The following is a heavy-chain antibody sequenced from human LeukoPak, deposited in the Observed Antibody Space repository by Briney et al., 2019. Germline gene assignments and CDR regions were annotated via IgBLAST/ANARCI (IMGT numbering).Heavy chain of an antibody. Sequence: GGSLRLSCAASGFTFSSYGMRWVRQAPGKGLEWVAVISYDGSNKYYADSVKGRFTVSRDNSKNTLYLQMNSLRAEDTAVYYCAKDRTPYGDPSYYFDYWGQGTLVTVSS. CDR2: ISYDGSNK. V-gene: IGHV3-30*18. CDR1: GFTFSSYG. D-gene: IGHD4-17*01. CDR3: AKDRTPYGDPSYYFDY. J-gene: IGHJ4*02.